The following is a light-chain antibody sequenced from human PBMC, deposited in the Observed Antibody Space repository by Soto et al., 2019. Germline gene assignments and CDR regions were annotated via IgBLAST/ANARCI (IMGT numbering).Light chain of an antibody. CDR2: GAS. V-gene: IGKV3-20*01. Sequence: EIVLTQSPGTLSLSPGERATLSCRASQSLSSTYLAWYQQRPGQAPRLLIYGASSRATGSPDRFSGSGSGTDFTLTISRLEPEDFAVYYCQQYDSSPLTFGGGTKVEIK. CDR1: QSLSSTY. CDR3: QQYDSSPLT. J-gene: IGKJ4*01.